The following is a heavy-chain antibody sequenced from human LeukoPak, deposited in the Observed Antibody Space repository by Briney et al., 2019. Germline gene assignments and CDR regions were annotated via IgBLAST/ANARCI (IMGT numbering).Heavy chain of an antibody. CDR2: IYYSGST. CDR3: ARETSVVAATPAWNWFDP. J-gene: IGHJ5*02. D-gene: IGHD2-15*01. CDR1: GGSISSYY. V-gene: IGHV4-59*01. Sequence: KPSETLSLTCTVSGGSISSYYWSWIRQPPGKGLEWIGYIYYSGSTNYNPSLKSRVTISVDTSKNQFSLKLSSVTAADTAVYYCARETSVVAATPAWNWFDPWGQGTLVTVSS.